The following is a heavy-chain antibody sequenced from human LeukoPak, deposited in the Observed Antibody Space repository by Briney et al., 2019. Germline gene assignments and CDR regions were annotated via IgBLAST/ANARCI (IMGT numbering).Heavy chain of an antibody. CDR3: ARDGGTAMVDYYYYYGMDV. D-gene: IGHD5-18*01. J-gene: IGHJ6*02. V-gene: IGHV4-30-4*01. CDR1: GGSISSGDYY. CDR2: IYYSGST. Sequence: SQTLSLTCTVSGGSISSGDYYWSWIRQPPGKGLEWIGYIYYSGSTYYNPSLKSRVTISVDTSKNQFSLKLSSVTAADTAVYYCARDGGTAMVDYYYYYGMDVWGQGTTVTVSS.